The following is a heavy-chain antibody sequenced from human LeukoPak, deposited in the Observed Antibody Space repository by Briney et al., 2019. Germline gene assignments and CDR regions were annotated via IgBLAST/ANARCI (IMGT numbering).Heavy chain of an antibody. CDR2: IYTSGST. CDR3: AREMTYQLLSVWFDP. J-gene: IGHJ5*02. D-gene: IGHD2-2*01. CDR1: GGSISSYY. Sequence: SETLSLTCTVSGGSISSYYWSWIRQPAGKGLEWIGRIYTSGSTNYNPSLKSRVTISVDTSKNQFSLKLSSVTAADTAVYYCAREMTYQLLSVWFDPWGQGTLVTVSS. V-gene: IGHV4-4*07.